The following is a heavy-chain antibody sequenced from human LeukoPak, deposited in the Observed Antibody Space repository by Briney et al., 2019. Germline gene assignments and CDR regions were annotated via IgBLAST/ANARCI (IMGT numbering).Heavy chain of an antibody. V-gene: IGHV4-39*01. CDR2: IHYSGST. D-gene: IGHD3-3*02. Sequence: PSETLSPTCTVSGGSIRSSSYYWGWIRQPPGKGLEWIGRIHYSGSTYYNPSLKSRVTISVDTSRNQFSLKLNSMTAADTAVYYCARRELATDAFDYWGQGTLVTVSS. CDR1: GGSIRSSSYY. CDR3: ARRELATDAFDY. J-gene: IGHJ4*02.